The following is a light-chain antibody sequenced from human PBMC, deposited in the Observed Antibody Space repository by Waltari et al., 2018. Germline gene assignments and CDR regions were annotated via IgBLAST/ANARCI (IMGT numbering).Light chain of an antibody. Sequence: EIVLTQSPGTLSLSPGERATLSGRASQSVNSNYLAWYQQKPGQAPRLLIYGASSRATGIADRFSGSGSGTDFIFTISRLEPEDFAVYYCQQYGSSPPYTFGQGTKLEIK. J-gene: IGKJ2*01. CDR2: GAS. CDR3: QQYGSSPPYT. CDR1: QSVNSNY. V-gene: IGKV3-20*01.